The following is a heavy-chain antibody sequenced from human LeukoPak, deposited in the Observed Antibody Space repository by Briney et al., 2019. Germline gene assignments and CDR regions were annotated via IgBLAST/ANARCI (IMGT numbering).Heavy chain of an antibody. V-gene: IGHV1-46*01. Sequence: ASVKVSCKASGYTFTSYYMHWVRQAPGQGLEWMGIINPSGGSTSYAQKFQGRVTMTTDTSTSTAYMELRSLRSDDTAVYYCARVLIVGATPHDAFDIWGQGTMVTVSS. CDR3: ARVLIVGATPHDAFDI. J-gene: IGHJ3*02. D-gene: IGHD1-26*01. CDR2: INPSGGST. CDR1: GYTFTSYY.